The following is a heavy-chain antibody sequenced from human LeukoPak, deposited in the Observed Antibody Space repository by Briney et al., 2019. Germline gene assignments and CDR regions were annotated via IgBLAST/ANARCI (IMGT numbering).Heavy chain of an antibody. D-gene: IGHD5-18*01. CDR3: AKVAPGYTYGAHFDY. CDR1: GFTFSSYG. Sequence: PGGSLRLSCAASGFTFSSYGMHWVRQAPGKGLEWVAFIRYDGSNKYYADSVKGRFTISRDNSKNTLYLQMNSLRAEDTAVYYCAKVAPGYTYGAHFDYWGRGTLVTVSS. J-gene: IGHJ4*02. V-gene: IGHV3-30*02. CDR2: IRYDGSNK.